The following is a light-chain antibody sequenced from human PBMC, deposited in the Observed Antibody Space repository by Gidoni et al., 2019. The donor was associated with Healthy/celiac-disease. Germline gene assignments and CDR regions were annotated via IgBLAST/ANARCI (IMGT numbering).Light chain of an antibody. CDR3: QQYNNWPPYT. V-gene: IGKV3-15*01. Sequence: EIVMTQSPATLSVSPGERATLSCRASQSVSSNLACYQQKPGQAPRLLIYGASTRATGIPASFSCSGSGTEFTLTISSLQSEDFAVYYCQQYNNWPPYTFGQGTKLEIK. J-gene: IGKJ2*01. CDR1: QSVSSN. CDR2: GAS.